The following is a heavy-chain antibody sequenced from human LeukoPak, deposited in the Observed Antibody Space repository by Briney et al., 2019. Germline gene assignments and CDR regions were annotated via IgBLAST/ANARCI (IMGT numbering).Heavy chain of an antibody. CDR1: GGSISSSISY. J-gene: IGHJ4*02. V-gene: IGHV4-39*01. D-gene: IGHD1-26*01. CDR3: ARRIVGVIDAFDY. CDR2: IYYSGST. Sequence: PSETLSLTCTVSGGSISSSISYWSWIRQPPGKGLEWIATIYYSGSTYYSPSLKSRVTISVDTSKNQFSLKVTSMTAEDTAVYYCARRIVGVIDAFDYWGQGALVTVSS.